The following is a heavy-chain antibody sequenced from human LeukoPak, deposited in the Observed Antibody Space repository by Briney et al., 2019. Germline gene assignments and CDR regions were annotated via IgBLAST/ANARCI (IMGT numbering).Heavy chain of an antibody. D-gene: IGHD3-10*01. CDR2: ISAYNGNT. Sequence: ASVKVSCKASGYTFTSYGISWVRQALGQGLERMGWISAYNGNTNYAQKLQGRVTMTTDTSTSTAYMELRSLRSDDTAVYYCARDEYYYGSGSYYSRFDPWGQGTLVTVSS. CDR1: GYTFTSYG. V-gene: IGHV1-18*01. CDR3: ARDEYYYGSGSYYSRFDP. J-gene: IGHJ5*02.